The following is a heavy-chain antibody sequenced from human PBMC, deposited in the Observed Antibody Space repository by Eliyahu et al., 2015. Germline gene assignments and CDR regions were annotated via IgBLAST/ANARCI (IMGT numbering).Heavy chain of an antibody. CDR3: ARDSSPFITIFGVVTLYGMDV. CDR2: IIPIFGTA. D-gene: IGHD3-3*01. Sequence: QVQLVQSGAEVKKPGSSVXVSCKASGGXFSSXAXSXGRQAPGQGLEWMGGIIPIFGTAXYAQKFQGRVTITADESTSTAYMELSSLRSEDTAVYYCARDSSPFITIFGVVTLYGMDVWGQGTTVTVSS. V-gene: IGHV1-69*01. CDR1: GGXFSSXA. J-gene: IGHJ6*02.